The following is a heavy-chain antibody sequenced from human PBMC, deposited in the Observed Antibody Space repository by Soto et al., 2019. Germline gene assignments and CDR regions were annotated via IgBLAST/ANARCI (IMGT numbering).Heavy chain of an antibody. Sequence: GGSLRLSCAASGFTFENYAMHWVRQVPGKGLEWVSGISWESGIIGYADLVKGRFTISRDNAKNFLYLQMDSLRAEDTALYYCAKDNTGWSGSPIDYWGQVTLVTVSS. V-gene: IGHV3-9*01. J-gene: IGHJ4*02. D-gene: IGHD6-19*01. CDR3: AKDNTGWSGSPIDY. CDR2: ISWESGII. CDR1: GFTFENYA.